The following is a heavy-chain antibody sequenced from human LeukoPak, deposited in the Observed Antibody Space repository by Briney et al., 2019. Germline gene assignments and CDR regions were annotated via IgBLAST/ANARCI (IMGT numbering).Heavy chain of an antibody. CDR1: GYTFTSYY. CDR3: ARVGVIAAAIRTFDY. Sequence: GASVKVSCKASGYTFTSYYMHWVRQAPGLELEWMGIINPSGGSTSYAQKFQGRVTMTRDTSTSTVYMELSSLRSEDTAVYYCARVGVIAAAIRTFDYWGQGTLVTVSS. V-gene: IGHV1-46*01. CDR2: INPSGGST. J-gene: IGHJ4*02. D-gene: IGHD6-13*01.